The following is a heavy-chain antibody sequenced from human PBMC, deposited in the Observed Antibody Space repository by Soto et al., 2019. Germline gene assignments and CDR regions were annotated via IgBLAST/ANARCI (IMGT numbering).Heavy chain of an antibody. J-gene: IGHJ4*02. D-gene: IGHD5-12*01. Sequence: SETLSLTCAVYGGSFSGYYWSWIRQPPGKGLEWIGEINHSGSTNYNTSLKSRVTMSVDTSTNKFSLKLSTVTAADTAVYYCARGGAGHSERGYDRLYYFDYWGQGTLVTVSS. V-gene: IGHV4-34*01. CDR3: ARGGAGHSERGYDRLYYFDY. CDR2: INHSGST. CDR1: GGSFSGYY.